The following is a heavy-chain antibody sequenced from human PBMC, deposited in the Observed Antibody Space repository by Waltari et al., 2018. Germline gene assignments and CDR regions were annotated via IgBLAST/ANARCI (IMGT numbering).Heavy chain of an antibody. CDR2: ISGSGGST. Sequence: VQLLEPGGGLVQSGGSLRSSGGASGYTFGSSARNWVPQAPGKGVEWVSVISGSGGSTDYADSVKGRFTISRDNSKNTLYLQMNNLRVEDTAVYYCASSLYGDYTQIWGRVFDYWGQGTLVTVSS. D-gene: IGHD4-17*01. V-gene: IGHV3-23*01. CDR1: GYTFGSSA. J-gene: IGHJ4*02. CDR3: ASSLYGDYTQIWGRVFDY.